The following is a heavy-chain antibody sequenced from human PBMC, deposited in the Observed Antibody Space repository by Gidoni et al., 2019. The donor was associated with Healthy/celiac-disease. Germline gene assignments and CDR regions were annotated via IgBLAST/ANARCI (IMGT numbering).Heavy chain of an antibody. CDR3: ARVAASQLWGDY. J-gene: IGHJ4*02. D-gene: IGHD5-18*01. Sequence: QVQLVQSGAEVTKPGASVKVSCQASGYTFTGYYMHWVRQAPGQGLEWMGWSNPNSGGTNYAQKFQGRVTMTRDTSISTAYMELSRRRSDDTAVYYCARVAASQLWGDYWGQGTLVTVSS. CDR2: SNPNSGGT. V-gene: IGHV1-2*02. CDR1: GYTFTGYY.